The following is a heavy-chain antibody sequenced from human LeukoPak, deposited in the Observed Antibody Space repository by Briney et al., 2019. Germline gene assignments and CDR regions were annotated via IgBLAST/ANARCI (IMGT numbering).Heavy chain of an antibody. D-gene: IGHD4-17*01. CDR2: IYTSGST. Sequence: SETLSLTCTVSGGSISSSSYYWSWIRQPAGKGLEWIGRIYTSGSTNYNPSLKSRVTMSVDTSKNQFSLKLSSVTAADTAVYYCARSRSAGLRPYNFDYWGQGTLVTVSS. V-gene: IGHV4-61*02. CDR1: GGSISSSSYY. J-gene: IGHJ4*02. CDR3: ARSRSAGLRPYNFDY.